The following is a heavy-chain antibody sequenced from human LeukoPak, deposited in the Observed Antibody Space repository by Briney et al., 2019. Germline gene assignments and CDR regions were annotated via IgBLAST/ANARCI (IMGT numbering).Heavy chain of an antibody. CDR1: GFTFSSYG. J-gene: IGHJ4*02. Sequence: GGSPRLSCAASGFTFSSYGMHWVRQAPGKGLEWVAFIRYDGSNKYYADSVKGRFTISRDNSKNTLYLQMNSLRAEETAVYYCAKDRGTSVVPGFWGQGTLVTVSS. CDR3: AKDRGTSVVPGF. V-gene: IGHV3-30*02. D-gene: IGHD2-2*01. CDR2: IRYDGSNK.